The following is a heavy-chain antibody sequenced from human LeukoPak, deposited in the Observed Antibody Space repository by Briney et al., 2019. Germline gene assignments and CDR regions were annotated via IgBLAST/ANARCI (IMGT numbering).Heavy chain of an antibody. J-gene: IGHJ6*03. CDR2: IIPIFGTA. CDR1: GGTFSSYA. Sequence: ASVKVSCKASGGTFSSYAISWVRQAPGQGLEWMGGIIPIFGTANYAQKFQGRVTITADESTSTAYMELSSLRSEDTAVYYCASGYDFWSGGWNYYYYMDVWGKGTTVTVSS. CDR3: ASGYDFWSGGWNYYYYMDV. D-gene: IGHD3-3*01. V-gene: IGHV1-69*13.